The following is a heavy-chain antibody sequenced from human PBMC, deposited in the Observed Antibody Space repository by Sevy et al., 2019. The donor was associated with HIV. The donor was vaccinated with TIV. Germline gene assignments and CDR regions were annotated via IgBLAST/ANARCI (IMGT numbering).Heavy chain of an antibody. Sequence: GGSLRLSCAASGFTVSSKYMTWVRQAPGKGLEWVSVIYSGGTTYYADSVKGRFTISRDNSKNTLYLQMNSLRAEDTAVYYCARERAGIAAGGEVDYWGQGTLVTVSS. J-gene: IGHJ4*02. V-gene: IGHV3-53*01. D-gene: IGHD6-13*01. CDR2: IYSGGTT. CDR3: ARERAGIAAGGEVDY. CDR1: GFTVSSKY.